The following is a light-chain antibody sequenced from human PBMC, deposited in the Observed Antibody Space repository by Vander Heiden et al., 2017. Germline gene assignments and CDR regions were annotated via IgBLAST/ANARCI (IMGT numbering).Light chain of an antibody. V-gene: IGKV3-20*01. J-gene: IGKJ3*01. Sequence: EIVLTQSPGTLSLSPGERATLSCRASQSISSNYLEWYRQKPGQAPRLLIHGASNRANGIPDRFSGSGSGTDFTLTSSRREHEDFAVYYWQQDHSSCTFGHGTIVDIK. CDR3: QQDHSSCT. CDR2: GAS. CDR1: QSISSNY.